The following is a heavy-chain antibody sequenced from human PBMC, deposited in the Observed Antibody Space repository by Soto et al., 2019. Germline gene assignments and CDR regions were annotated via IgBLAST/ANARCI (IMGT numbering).Heavy chain of an antibody. CDR1: GFTFSSYS. CDR2: ISSSSSTI. V-gene: IGHV3-48*02. D-gene: IGHD1-1*01. Sequence: EVQLVESGGGLVQPGGSLRLSCAASGFTFSSYSMNWVRQAPGKGLEWVSYISSSSSTIYYADSVKGRFTISRDNAKNSLYLQMNSLRDEDTAVYYCASELAALTWFDPWGQGTRVPVSS. CDR3: ASELAALTWFDP. J-gene: IGHJ5*02.